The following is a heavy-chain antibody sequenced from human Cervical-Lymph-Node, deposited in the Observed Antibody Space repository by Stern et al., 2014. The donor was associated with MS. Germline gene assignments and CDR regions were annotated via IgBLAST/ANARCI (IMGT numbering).Heavy chain of an antibody. D-gene: IGHD3-10*01. J-gene: IGHJ3*01. Sequence: VTLKESGPALVRPTQTLTLTCTFSGFSLTTTGISVSWIRQPPGKALEWLALIDWYDSTFYSTSLRTRLIISKDTSKNQVVLTMTNVDPADTATYYCARTPTYRFAFDVWGQGTVVIVSS. V-gene: IGHV2-70*04. CDR3: ARTPTYRFAFDV. CDR1: GFSLTTTGIS. CDR2: IDWYDST.